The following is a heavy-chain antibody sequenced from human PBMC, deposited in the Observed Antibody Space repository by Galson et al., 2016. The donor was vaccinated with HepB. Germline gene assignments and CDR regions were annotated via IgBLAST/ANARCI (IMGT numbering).Heavy chain of an antibody. CDR2: DSVHGGRK. CDR1: GFTFNKYG. V-gene: IGHV3-30*18. CDR3: AKRHEYCPPVGCSVDY. D-gene: IGHD2/OR15-2a*01. J-gene: IGHJ4*02. Sequence: SPRLSCAASGFTFNKYGMHWVRQAPGKGLGWVAADSVHGGRKWYADYVKGRFTISRDNPNNMLFLQMSSLRADDTAVYYCAKRHEYCPPVGCSVDYWGQGTLVSVSS.